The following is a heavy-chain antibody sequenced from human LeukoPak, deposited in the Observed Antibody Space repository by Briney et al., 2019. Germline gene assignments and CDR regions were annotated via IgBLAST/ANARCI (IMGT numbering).Heavy chain of an antibody. CDR2: IYYTGSD. CDR3: ARQRGSASSWSDFDY. Sequence: SETLSLTCTVSGGSISSTNYYWGWIRQPPGKGLEWLGSIYYTGSDYYNPSLKSRITISVDRSKDQFSLNLTSVTAADTAVYYCARQRGSASSWSDFDYWVQGTLVTVSS. J-gene: IGHJ4*02. CDR1: GGSISSTNYY. V-gene: IGHV4-39*01. D-gene: IGHD6-13*01.